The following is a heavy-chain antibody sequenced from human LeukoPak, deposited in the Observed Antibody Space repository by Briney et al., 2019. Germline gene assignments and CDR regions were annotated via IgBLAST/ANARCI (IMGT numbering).Heavy chain of an antibody. V-gene: IGHV4-30-4*01. CDR3: ARGSGELLWFGVQNAIDY. CDR2: IYYSGST. D-gene: IGHD3-10*01. J-gene: IGHJ4*02. CDR1: GGSISSGGYY. Sequence: SETLSLTCTVSGGSISSGGYYWSWIRQPPGKGLEWIGYIYYSGSTYYNPSLKSRVTISVDTSRNQFSLKLSSVTAADTAVYYCARGSGELLWFGVQNAIDYWGQGTLVTVSS.